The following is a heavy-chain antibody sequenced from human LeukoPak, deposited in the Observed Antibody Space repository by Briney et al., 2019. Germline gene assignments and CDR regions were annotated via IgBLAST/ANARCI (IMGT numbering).Heavy chain of an antibody. Sequence: SSETLSLTCAVYGGSFSGYYWSWIRQPPGKGLEWIGEINHSGSTNYNPSLKSRVTISVDTSKNQFSLKLSSVTAADTAVYYCARIGVYCTNGVCYGIDYWGQGTLVTVSS. CDR2: INHSGST. J-gene: IGHJ4*02. CDR3: ARIGVYCTNGVCYGIDY. V-gene: IGHV4-34*01. D-gene: IGHD2-8*01. CDR1: GGSFSGYY.